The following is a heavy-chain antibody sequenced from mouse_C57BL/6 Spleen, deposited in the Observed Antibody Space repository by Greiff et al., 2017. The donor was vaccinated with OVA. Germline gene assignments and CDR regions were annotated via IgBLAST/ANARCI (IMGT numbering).Heavy chain of an antibody. CDR3: AFYYGSSYGYFDV. CDR1: GYSFTGYY. J-gene: IGHJ1*03. D-gene: IGHD1-1*01. CDR2: INPSTGGT. Sequence: VQLKESGPELVKPGASVKISCKASGYSFTGYYMNWVKQSPEKSLEWIGEINPSTGGTTYNQKFKAKATLTVDKSSSTAYMQLKSLTSEDAAVDYCAFYYGSSYGYFDVWGTGTTVTVSS. V-gene: IGHV1-42*01.